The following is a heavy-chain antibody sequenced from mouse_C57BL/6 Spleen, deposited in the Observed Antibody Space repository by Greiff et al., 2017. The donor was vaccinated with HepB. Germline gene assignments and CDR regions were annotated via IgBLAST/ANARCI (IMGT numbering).Heavy chain of an antibody. Sequence: QVQLQQPGAELVRPGSSVKLSCKASGYTFTSYWMHWVKQRPIQGLEWIGNIDPSDSETHYNQKFKDKATLTVDKSSSTAYMQLSSLTSEDSAVYYCARPNYGRSYFDYWGQGTSVTVSS. J-gene: IGHJ4*01. CDR1: GYTFTSYW. CDR2: IDPSDSET. D-gene: IGHD1-1*01. V-gene: IGHV1-52*01. CDR3: ARPNYGRSYFDY.